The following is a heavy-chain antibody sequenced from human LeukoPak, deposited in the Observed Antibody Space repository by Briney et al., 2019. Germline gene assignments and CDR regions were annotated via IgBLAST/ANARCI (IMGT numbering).Heavy chain of an antibody. D-gene: IGHD3-10*01. CDR1: GLPFSSYA. CDR3: EGVQPSVAFDI. V-gene: IGHV3-23*01. J-gene: IGHJ3*02. Sequence: GGSLRLSCAASGLPFSSYAMSWVRQAPGKGLEWVSAISGSGGSTYYADAVKGRFTISRDNSKNTLYLQMNSLRAEDTAVYYCEGVQPSVAFDIWGQGTMVTVSS. CDR2: ISGSGGST.